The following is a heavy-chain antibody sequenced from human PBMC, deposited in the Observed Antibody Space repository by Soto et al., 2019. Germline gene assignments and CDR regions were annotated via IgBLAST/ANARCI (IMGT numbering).Heavy chain of an antibody. J-gene: IGHJ3*02. D-gene: IGHD2-15*01. CDR3: ATAANLYTPDIVVVAQSPAFDI. V-gene: IGHV1-24*01. CDR1: GYTLTQLS. Sequence: ASVKVSCKVSGYTLTQLSMHWVRQAPGKGLEWMGGFDPEDGETIYAQKFQGRVTMTEDTSTDTAYMELSSLRSEDTAVYYCATAANLYTPDIVVVAQSPAFDIWGQGTMVTVSS. CDR2: FDPEDGET.